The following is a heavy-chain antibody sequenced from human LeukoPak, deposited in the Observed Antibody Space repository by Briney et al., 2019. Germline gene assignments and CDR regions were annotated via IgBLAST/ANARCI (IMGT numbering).Heavy chain of an antibody. Sequence: GASVKVSCKASGYTFTSYDINWVRQAPGQGLEWMGWINPNSGGTNYAQKFQGRVTMTRDTSISTAYMELSRLRSDDTAVYYCARDHRYYGSGSYSPDYWGQGTLVTVSS. J-gene: IGHJ4*02. CDR3: ARDHRYYGSGSYSPDY. CDR2: INPNSGGT. V-gene: IGHV1-2*02. D-gene: IGHD3-10*01. CDR1: GYTFTSYD.